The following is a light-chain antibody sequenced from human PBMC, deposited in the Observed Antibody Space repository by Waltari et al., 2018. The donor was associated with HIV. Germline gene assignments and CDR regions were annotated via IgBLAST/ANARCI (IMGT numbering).Light chain of an antibody. CDR2: KND. Sequence: QSVLTQPPSASGTPGQRVTISCSGSSSNIEFNYVYWYQQVPGTAPKLLIYKNDQLPSGVPDRFSASKSGTSSSLVISGLRSEDEADYYCAAWDDRLSGRVFGTGTRVTVL. CDR1: SSNIEFNY. J-gene: IGLJ1*01. V-gene: IGLV1-47*01. CDR3: AAWDDRLSGRV.